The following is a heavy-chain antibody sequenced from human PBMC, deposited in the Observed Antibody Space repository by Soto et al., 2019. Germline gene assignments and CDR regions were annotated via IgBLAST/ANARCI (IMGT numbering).Heavy chain of an antibody. V-gene: IGHV3-30*18. CDR3: AKALGELSPESFDD. CDR1: GFTFSSYA. CDR2: MSYDGNNQ. D-gene: IGHD3-16*02. J-gene: IGHJ4*02. Sequence: GGSLRLSCVASGFTFSSYAMHWVRQAPGKGLEWVAIMSYDGNNQYYAGSVKGRFTISRDNFKNTLYLQMNSLRAEDTAVYYCAKALGELSPESFDDWGQGIRVTVSS.